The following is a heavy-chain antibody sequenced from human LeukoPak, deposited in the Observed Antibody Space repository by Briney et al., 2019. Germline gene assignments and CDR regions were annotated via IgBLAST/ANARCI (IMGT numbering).Heavy chain of an antibody. Sequence: TGGSLRLSCAVSGFAFGSEAMSWVRQSPARGLEWVASISPGGGTTYYADYVKGRFTISRDNSQSTLYLQMNSLRKEDTAVYYCAKDPVVTVFGVEYFYYMDVWGKGTTVTVSS. CDR1: GFAFGSEA. J-gene: IGHJ6*03. V-gene: IGHV3-23*01. CDR2: ISPGGGTT. CDR3: AKDPVVTVFGVEYFYYMDV. D-gene: IGHD3-3*01.